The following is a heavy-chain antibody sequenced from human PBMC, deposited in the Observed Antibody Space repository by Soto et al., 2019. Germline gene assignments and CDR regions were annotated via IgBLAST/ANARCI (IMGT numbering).Heavy chain of an antibody. V-gene: IGHV2-26*01. CDR2: IFSNDEK. J-gene: IGHJ6*02. D-gene: IGHD5-12*01. CDR3: ARMTGSGYDSDGMDV. Sequence: SGPTLVNPTETLTLTCTVSGFSLNYGRMGVSWIRQPPGKALEWLAHIFSNDEKSYSTSLKSRLTISKDTSKSQVVLTMTNMDPVGTATYYCARMTGSGYDSDGMDVWGQGTTVTVSS. CDR1: GFSLNYGRMG.